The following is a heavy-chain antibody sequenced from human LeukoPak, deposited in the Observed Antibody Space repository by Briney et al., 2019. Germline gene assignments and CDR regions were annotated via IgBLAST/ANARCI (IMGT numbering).Heavy chain of an antibody. Sequence: ASVKVSCKASGGTFSSYAISWVRQAPGQGLEWMGGIIPIFGTANYAQKFQGRVTITADESTSTAYMELSSLRSEDTAVYYCARAQSSGSGSYLLGAFDIWGQGTMVTVSS. CDR3: ARAQSSGSGSYLLGAFDI. J-gene: IGHJ3*02. V-gene: IGHV1-69*13. CDR2: IIPIFGTA. D-gene: IGHD3-10*01. CDR1: GGTFSSYA.